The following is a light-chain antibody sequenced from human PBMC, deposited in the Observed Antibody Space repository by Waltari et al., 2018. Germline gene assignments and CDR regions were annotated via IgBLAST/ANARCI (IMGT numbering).Light chain of an antibody. CDR3: SPDGVNNDFYV. CDR2: EVS. Sequence: QSALTQPPSASGSPGQSVTISCTGASSDVGGVNSVSWYQQHPGKAPRLMIYEVSKRPSGVPDRFSGSKSGNTASLTVSGLQAEDEADYYCSPDGVNNDFYVFGSGTKVTVL. V-gene: IGLV2-8*01. J-gene: IGLJ1*01. CDR1: SSDVGGVNS.